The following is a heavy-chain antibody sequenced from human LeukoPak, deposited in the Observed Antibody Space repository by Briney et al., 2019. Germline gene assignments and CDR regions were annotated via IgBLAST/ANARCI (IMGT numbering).Heavy chain of an antibody. J-gene: IGHJ4*02. CDR1: GYTFTSYG. Sequence: ASVKVSCKASGYTFTSYGISWVRQAPGQGLEWMGWISAYNGNTYYAQKLQGRVTMTTDTSTSTAYMELRSLRSDDTAVYYCASGYYYDSSGYYYSGYFDYWGQGTLVTVSS. CDR3: ASGYYYDSSGYYYSGYFDY. V-gene: IGHV1-18*01. D-gene: IGHD3-22*01. CDR2: ISAYNGNT.